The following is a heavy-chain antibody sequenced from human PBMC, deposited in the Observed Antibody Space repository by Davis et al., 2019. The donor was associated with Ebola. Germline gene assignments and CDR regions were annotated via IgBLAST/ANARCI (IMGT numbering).Heavy chain of an antibody. Sequence: SVKVSCKASGGTFSSYAISWVRQAPGQGLEWMGRIIPILGIANYAQKFQGRVTITADKSTSTAYMELRSLRSDDTAVYYCARNYYGSGSYYNADYWGQGTLVTVSS. J-gene: IGHJ4*02. CDR2: IIPILGIA. CDR1: GGTFSSYA. CDR3: ARNYYGSGSYYNADY. V-gene: IGHV1-69*04. D-gene: IGHD3-10*01.